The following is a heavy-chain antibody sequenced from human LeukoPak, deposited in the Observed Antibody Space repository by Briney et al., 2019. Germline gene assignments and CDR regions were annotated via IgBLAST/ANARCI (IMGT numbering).Heavy chain of an antibody. D-gene: IGHD3-9*01. V-gene: IGHV1-69*13. CDR3: ARGGHQRYFDWLFDY. Sequence: SVKVSCKDSGGTFSSYAISWVRQAPGLGLEWMGGIIPIFGTANYAQKFQGRVTITADESTSTAYMELSSLRSEDAAVYYCARGGHQRYFDWLFDYWGQGTLVTVSS. CDR2: IIPIFGTA. CDR1: GGTFSSYA. J-gene: IGHJ4*02.